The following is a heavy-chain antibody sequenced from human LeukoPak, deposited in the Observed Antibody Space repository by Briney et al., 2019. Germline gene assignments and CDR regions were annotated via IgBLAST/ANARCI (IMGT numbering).Heavy chain of an antibody. Sequence: PSETLSLTCAVYGGSFSGYYWSWIRQPPGKGLEWIGEINHSGGTNYNPSLKSRVTISVDTSKNQFSLKLSSVTAADTAVYHCARNRRKTYYYDSSGYYSIDYWGQGTLVTVSS. V-gene: IGHV4-34*01. J-gene: IGHJ4*02. CDR1: GGSFSGYY. CDR3: ARNRRKTYYYDSSGYYSIDY. CDR2: INHSGGT. D-gene: IGHD3-22*01.